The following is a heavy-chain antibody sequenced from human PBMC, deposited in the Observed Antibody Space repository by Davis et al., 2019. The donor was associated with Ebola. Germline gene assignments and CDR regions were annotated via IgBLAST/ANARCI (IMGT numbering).Heavy chain of an antibody. Sequence: GESLKISCAASGFTFSSYAMSWVRQAPGKGLEWVSAISGSGGSTYYADSVKGRFTISRDNSKNTLYLQMNSLRAEDTAVYYCAKAQITMVRGVPLSYWGQGTLVTVSS. D-gene: IGHD3-10*01. J-gene: IGHJ4*02. V-gene: IGHV3-23*01. CDR2: ISGSGGST. CDR1: GFTFSSYA. CDR3: AKAQITMVRGVPLSY.